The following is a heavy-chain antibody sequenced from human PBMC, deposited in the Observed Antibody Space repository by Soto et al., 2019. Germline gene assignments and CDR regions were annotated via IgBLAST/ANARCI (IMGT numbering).Heavy chain of an antibody. CDR1: GFTFSNYA. CDR2: ISNDGSNK. Sequence: QVQLVESGGGVVQPGRSLRLSCAASGFTFSNYAMHWVRQAPGKGLEWVAVISNDGSNKYYAGSVKGRFTISRDNSKNPLSLQMDSLRAEDSAVFYCAMRAVTTLVSPAYFDYWGQGALVTVSS. V-gene: IGHV3-30-3*01. CDR3: AMRAVTTLVSPAYFDY. D-gene: IGHD4-17*01. J-gene: IGHJ4*02.